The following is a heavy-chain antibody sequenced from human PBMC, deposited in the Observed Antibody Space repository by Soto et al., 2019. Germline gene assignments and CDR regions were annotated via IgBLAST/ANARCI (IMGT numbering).Heavy chain of an antibody. D-gene: IGHD1-20*01. CDR1: GYSFTSYW. CDR3: VRRANNWTYYYYGLDV. CDR2: IYPGDSDT. Sequence: PGESLKISCKGSGYSFTSYWIGWVRQMPGKGLEWMGIIYPGDSDTRYSPSFQGQVTISADKSISTAYLQWSSLKASDTAMYYCVRRANNWTYYYYGLDVWGEGNTVTVCS. J-gene: IGHJ6*04. V-gene: IGHV5-51*01.